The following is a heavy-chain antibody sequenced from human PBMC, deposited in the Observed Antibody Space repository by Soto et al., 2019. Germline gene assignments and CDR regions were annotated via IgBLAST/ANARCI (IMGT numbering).Heavy chain of an antibody. D-gene: IGHD1-26*01. J-gene: IGHJ4*02. CDR2: INHSGST. Sequence: GSLRLSCAVSGFTFSDYYMTWIRQPPGKGLEWIGEINHSGSTNYNPSFKSRVAMSVDKSKNQFSLKLNSVTAADTAVYYCARGLITGSQNSGGWYYFDSWGQGTQVTVSS. CDR1: GFTFSDYY. CDR3: ARGLITGSQNSGGWYYFDS. V-gene: IGHV4-34*01.